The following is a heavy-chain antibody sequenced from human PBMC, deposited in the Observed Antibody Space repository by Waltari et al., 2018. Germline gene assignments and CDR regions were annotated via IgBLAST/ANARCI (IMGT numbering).Heavy chain of an antibody. CDR2: INPNSGGT. CDR3: ARRWLTRGYYYMDV. CDR1: GYTFTGYY. J-gene: IGHJ6*03. V-gene: IGHV1-2*02. D-gene: IGHD6-19*01. Sequence: QVQLVQSGAEVKKPGASVKVSCKASGYTFTGYYIHWVRQAPGQGLEWVGWINPNSGGTNYAQKFQGRVTMTRETSITTAYMELSRLTSDDTAVYYCARRWLTRGYYYMDVWGKGTTVTVSS.